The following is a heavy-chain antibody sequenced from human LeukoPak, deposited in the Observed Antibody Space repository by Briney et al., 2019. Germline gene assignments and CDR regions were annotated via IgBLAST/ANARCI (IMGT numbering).Heavy chain of an antibody. CDR2: IKQDGSEK. CDR3: ARDLRGACSSSWYVANLDYYYGMDV. J-gene: IGHJ6*02. V-gene: IGHV3-7*01. CDR1: GFTFSSYW. D-gene: IGHD6-13*01. Sequence: GSLRLSCAASGFTFSSYWMSWVRQAPGKGLEWVANIKQDGSEKYYVDSVKGRFTISRDNAKDSLYLQMNSLRAEDTAVYYCARDLRGACSSSWYVANLDYYYGMDVWGQGTTVTVSS.